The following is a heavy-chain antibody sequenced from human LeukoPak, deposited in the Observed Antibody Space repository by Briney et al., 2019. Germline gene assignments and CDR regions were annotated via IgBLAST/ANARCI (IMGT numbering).Heavy chain of an antibody. J-gene: IGHJ4*02. Sequence: GGSLRHSCAESGFTSSNYTMHWVRQAPGKGLEWVAIIWYDGSNKYYADSVKGRFTISRDNSKNTLYLQMNSLRAEDTAVYYCARGTARYVEYWGQGTLVTVSS. CDR1: GFTSSNYT. CDR3: ARGTARYVEY. D-gene: IGHD3-16*01. V-gene: IGHV3-33*01. CDR2: IWYDGSNK.